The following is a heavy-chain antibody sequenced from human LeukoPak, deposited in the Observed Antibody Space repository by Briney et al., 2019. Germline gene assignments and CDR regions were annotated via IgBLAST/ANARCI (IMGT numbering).Heavy chain of an antibody. D-gene: IGHD6-13*01. CDR3: TKGGGTGYSSSWYSH. CDR2: LSFDGSNK. Sequence: GRSLGLSCAASGFTFSNYGMHWVRQAPGKGLEWVTVLSFDGSNKYYADSVKGRFTISRDNSKNTLYLQMNSLRAEDTAVYYCTKGGGTGYSSSWYSHWGQGTLVTVSS. J-gene: IGHJ4*02. V-gene: IGHV3-30*18. CDR1: GFTFSNYG.